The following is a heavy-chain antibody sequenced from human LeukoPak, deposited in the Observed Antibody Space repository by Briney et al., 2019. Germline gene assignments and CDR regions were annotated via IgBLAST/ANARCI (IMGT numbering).Heavy chain of an antibody. CDR1: GGSISSSSYY. Sequence: SETLSLTCTVSGGSISSSSYYWSWIRQPPGKGLEWIGYICYSGSTNYNPSLKSRVTISVDTSKNQFSLKLSSVTAADTAVYYCARDLRHGYSYGMDVWGKGTTVTISS. J-gene: IGHJ6*04. CDR3: ARDLRHGYSYGMDV. D-gene: IGHD5-18*01. V-gene: IGHV4-61*01. CDR2: ICYSGST.